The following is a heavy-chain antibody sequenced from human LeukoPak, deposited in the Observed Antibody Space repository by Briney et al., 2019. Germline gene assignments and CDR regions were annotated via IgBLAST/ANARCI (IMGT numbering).Heavy chain of an antibody. D-gene: IGHD3-16*02. CDR2: ISGGANT. J-gene: IGHJ3*02. CDR3: AKDPVVGAPHVFDI. Sequence: GGSLRLSCAASGFTFSSYSMSWVRQAPGKGRGWVSDISGGANTFYADCGKGGFTISRDNCKSTLSLQMNSLRADDTAMYYCAKDPVVGAPHVFDIWGRGTMVTVSS. V-gene: IGHV3-23*01. CDR1: GFTFSSYS.